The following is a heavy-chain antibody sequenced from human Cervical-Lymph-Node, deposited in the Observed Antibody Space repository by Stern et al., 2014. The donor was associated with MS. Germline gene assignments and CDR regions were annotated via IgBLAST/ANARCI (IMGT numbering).Heavy chain of an antibody. Sequence: EVQLVESGGGLLKPGGSLRLSCGASGFTSSAYGMHWVRQVPGKGLEWVSSIRSSGSNKYYADSVKGRLTISRDNVKNSLYLQMNSLRAEDTGIYYCARHCSSSSCYRYYAMDVWGQGTTVTVSS. CDR1: GFTSSAYG. D-gene: IGHD2-2*01. J-gene: IGHJ6*02. V-gene: IGHV3-21*01. CDR3: ARHCSSSSCYRYYAMDV. CDR2: IRSSGSNK.